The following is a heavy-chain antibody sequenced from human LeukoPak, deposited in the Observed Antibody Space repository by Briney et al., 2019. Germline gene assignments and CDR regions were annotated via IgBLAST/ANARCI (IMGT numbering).Heavy chain of an antibody. CDR1: GGSVSSGSYY. Sequence: SETLSLTCTVSGGSVSSGSYYWSWIRQPPGKGLEWIGYISYSGSTNYSPSLKSRVTISVDTSKNQFSLKLNSVTAADTAVYYCSRGVTSGWTFFMHWGQGTLVTVSS. CDR2: ISYSGST. J-gene: IGHJ4*02. CDR3: SRGVTSGWTFFMH. V-gene: IGHV4-61*01. D-gene: IGHD6-19*01.